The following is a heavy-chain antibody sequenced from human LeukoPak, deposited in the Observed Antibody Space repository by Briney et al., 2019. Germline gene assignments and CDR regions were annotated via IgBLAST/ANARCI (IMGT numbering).Heavy chain of an antibody. J-gene: IGHJ2*01. CDR1: GGSISGYY. CDR2: IYYSGST. D-gene: IGHD6-19*01. V-gene: IGHV4-59*01. Sequence: SETLSLTCIVSGGSISGYYWNWIRQAPGKGLEWIGYIYYSGSTNYNPSLKSRVALSVDTSKMQFSLKLSSVTAADTAVYYCARLNDIAVASSPKDWYFDLWGRGTLVTVSS. CDR3: ARLNDIAVASSPKDWYFDL.